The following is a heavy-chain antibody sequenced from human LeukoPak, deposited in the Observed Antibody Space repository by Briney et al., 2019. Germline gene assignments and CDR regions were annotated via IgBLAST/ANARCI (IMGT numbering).Heavy chain of an antibody. CDR1: GYTFTSYE. D-gene: IGHD6-13*01. Sequence: GASVKVSCKASGYTFTSYEIKWVRQATGQGLEWMGWMNPNSGNTGYAQKFQGRVTMTRNTSISTAYMELSSLRSEDTAVYYCARIGQQLLGFDYWGQGTLVTVSS. CDR2: MNPNSGNT. J-gene: IGHJ4*02. V-gene: IGHV1-8*01. CDR3: ARIGQQLLGFDY.